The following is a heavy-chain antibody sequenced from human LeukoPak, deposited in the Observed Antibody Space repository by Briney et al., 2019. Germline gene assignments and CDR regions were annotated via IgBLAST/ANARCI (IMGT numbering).Heavy chain of an antibody. CDR3: ARDQVSYDYGGKGLAFDI. D-gene: IGHD4-23*01. CDR2: INPSGGST. CDR1: GYTFTGYY. Sequence: GASVKVSCKASGYTFTGYYMHWVRQAPGQGLEWMGIINPSGGSTSYAQKFQGRVTMTRDMSTSTVYMELSSLRSEDTAVYYCARDQVSYDYGGKGLAFDIWGQGTMVTVSS. V-gene: IGHV1-46*01. J-gene: IGHJ3*02.